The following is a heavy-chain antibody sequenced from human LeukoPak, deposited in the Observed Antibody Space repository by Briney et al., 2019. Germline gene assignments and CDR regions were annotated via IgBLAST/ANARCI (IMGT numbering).Heavy chain of an antibody. Sequence: SVKVSCKASGGTFSSYAISWLRQAPGQGLEWLGGIIPIFGTANYAQKFQGRVTITADESTSTAYMGLSSLRSEDTAVYYCARMRFYDFWSGYYWFDPWGQGALVTVSS. CDR2: IIPIFGTA. J-gene: IGHJ5*02. V-gene: IGHV1-69*13. D-gene: IGHD3-3*01. CDR1: GGTFSSYA. CDR3: ARMRFYDFWSGYYWFDP.